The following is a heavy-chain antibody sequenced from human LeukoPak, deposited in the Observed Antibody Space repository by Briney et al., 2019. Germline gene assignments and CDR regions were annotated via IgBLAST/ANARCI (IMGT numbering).Heavy chain of an antibody. CDR2: INHSGST. J-gene: IGHJ4*02. V-gene: IGHV4-34*01. Sequence: SETLSLTCAVYGGSFSGYYWSWIRQPPGKGLEWIGEINHSGSTNYNPSLKSRVTISVDTSKNQFSLKLSSVTAADTAVYYCARGPFHYDFWSGYGNYFAYWGQGTLVTVSS. CDR1: GGSFSGYY. D-gene: IGHD3-3*01. CDR3: ARGPFHYDFWSGYGNYFAY.